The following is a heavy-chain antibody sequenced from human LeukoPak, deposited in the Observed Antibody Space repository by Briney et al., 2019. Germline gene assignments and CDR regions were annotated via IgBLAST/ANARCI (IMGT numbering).Heavy chain of an antibody. V-gene: IGHV1-2*04. CDR3: ARAEQWLGYNWFDP. CDR1: GYTFTGYY. D-gene: IGHD6-19*01. J-gene: IGHJ5*02. Sequence: ASVTVSCKASGYTFTGYYMHWVRQAPGQGLEWMGWINPNSGGTNYAQKFQGWVTMTRDTSISTAYMELSRLRPDDTAVYYCARAEQWLGYNWFDPWGQGTLVTVSS. CDR2: INPNSGGT.